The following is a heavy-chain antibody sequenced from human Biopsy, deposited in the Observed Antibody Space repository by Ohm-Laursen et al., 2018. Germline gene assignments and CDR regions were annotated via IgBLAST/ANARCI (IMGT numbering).Heavy chain of an antibody. Sequence: SETLSLTCTVSGGSIGSFFWSWIRQPPGKGLEWIGYIYYSGSTNYNPSLRSRVTISVDRSKNQFSLELSSVTAADAAVYYCARGTGRYYVYGAFDIWGQGTVVTVSS. J-gene: IGHJ3*02. D-gene: IGHD1-26*01. CDR3: ARGTGRYYVYGAFDI. CDR2: IYYSGST. CDR1: GGSIGSFF. V-gene: IGHV4-59*01.